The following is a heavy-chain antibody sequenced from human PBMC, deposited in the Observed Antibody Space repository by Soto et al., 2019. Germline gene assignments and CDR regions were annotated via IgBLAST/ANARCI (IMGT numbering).Heavy chain of an antibody. V-gene: IGHV1-18*01. CDR1: GYTFTSYT. CDR2: IGPSSGNT. Sequence: ASVKVSCKASGYTFTSYTVSWVRQAPGQGLEWVGWIGPSSGNTDSARNLQGRVTMTTDTSTSTAYMELRSLRSDDTAIYYCARDTGNFFDYWGQGTLVTVSS. J-gene: IGHJ4*02. CDR3: ARDTGNFFDY.